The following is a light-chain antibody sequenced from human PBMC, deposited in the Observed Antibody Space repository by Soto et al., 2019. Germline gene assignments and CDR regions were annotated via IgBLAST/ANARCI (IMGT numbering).Light chain of an antibody. J-gene: IGLJ2*01. Sequence: QSVLTQPPSVSGAPGQRVTISCTGSSSNTGAGYDVHWYQQVPGTAPKLLIYGNTKRPSGVPDRFSGSKSGTSASLAITGLQAEDEADHYCQSYDGSLSGSVFGGGTKLTVL. CDR3: QSYDGSLSGSV. V-gene: IGLV1-40*01. CDR1: SSNTGAGYD. CDR2: GNT.